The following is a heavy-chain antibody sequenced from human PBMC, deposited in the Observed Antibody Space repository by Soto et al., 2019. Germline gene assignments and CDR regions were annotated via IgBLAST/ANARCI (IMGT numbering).Heavy chain of an antibody. CDR1: GGTFKTYA. CDR2: IIPLFGSA. CDR3: ARETGTLYFYYYGMDV. J-gene: IGHJ6*02. Sequence: QVQLVQSGAEVKRPGSSVRVSCKASGGTFKTYAITWVRQAPGRGLEWMGGIIPLFGSANYSQNFQGRVTITAYESTNTAYMELTSLRSEDTAVYYCARETGTLYFYYYGMDVWGQGTTVTVSS. D-gene: IGHD1-1*01. V-gene: IGHV1-69*12.